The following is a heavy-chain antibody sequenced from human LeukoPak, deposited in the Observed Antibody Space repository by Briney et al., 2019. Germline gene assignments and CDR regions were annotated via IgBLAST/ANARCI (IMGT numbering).Heavy chain of an antibody. CDR1: GFTFSSYS. V-gene: IGHV3-21*01. D-gene: IGHD3-10*01. CDR2: ISSSGSYI. J-gene: IGHJ4*02. CDR3: AKDFITMVRGVIMPDY. Sequence: GGSLRLSCAASGFTFSSYSMNWVRQAPGKGLEWVSSISSSGSYIYYADSVKGRFTISRDNAKKSLYLQMNSLRAEDMAVYYCAKDFITMVRGVIMPDYWGQGTLVTVSS.